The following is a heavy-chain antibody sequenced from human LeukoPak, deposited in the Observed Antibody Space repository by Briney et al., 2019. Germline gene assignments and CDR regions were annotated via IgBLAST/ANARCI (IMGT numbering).Heavy chain of an antibody. CDR3: ARDHGPLDY. D-gene: IGHD2-8*01. J-gene: IGHJ4*02. CDR1: GFTFSDYY. CDR2: IGRSGTTI. V-gene: IGHV3-11*04. Sequence: GGSLRLSCAASGFTFSDYYMSWIRQVPGKGLEWVSYIGRSGTTIHYADSVNGRFTISWDNAKKSLYLQMNSLRAEDTAVYYCARDHGPLDYWGQGTLVTVSS.